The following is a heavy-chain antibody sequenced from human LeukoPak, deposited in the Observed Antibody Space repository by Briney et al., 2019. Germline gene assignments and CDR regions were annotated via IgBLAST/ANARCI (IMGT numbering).Heavy chain of an antibody. CDR3: GKDWKLDY. CDR2: ISDNGGDT. V-gene: IGHV3-23*01. D-gene: IGHD1-1*01. J-gene: IGHJ4*02. CDR1: GFTFNNYA. Sequence: GGSLRLSCAACGFTFNNYAMSWVRQAPGKGLEWVSAISDNGGDTKYADSVKGRFTISRDNSKNTLYLQMNSLRVEDTAIYYCGKDWKLDYWGQGALVTVSS.